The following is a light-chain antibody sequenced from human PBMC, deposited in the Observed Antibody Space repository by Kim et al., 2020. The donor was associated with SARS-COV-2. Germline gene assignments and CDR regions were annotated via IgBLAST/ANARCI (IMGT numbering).Light chain of an antibody. J-gene: IGLJ2*01. CDR2: GKN. CDR3: HSRGSSDQHP. Sequence: SSELPQDPAVSVALGQTVRLTCQGDSLRRYYASWYQQKSGQAPVLVIYGKNNRPSGIPDRVSGYSSGNTASLTITGAQAEDEADYYCHSRGSSDQHPFG. V-gene: IGLV3-19*01. CDR1: SLRRYY.